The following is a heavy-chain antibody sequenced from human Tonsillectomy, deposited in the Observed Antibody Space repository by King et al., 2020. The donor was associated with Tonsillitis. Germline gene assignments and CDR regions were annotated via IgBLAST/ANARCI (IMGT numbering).Heavy chain of an antibody. V-gene: IGHV1-2*02. CDR1: GYTFTGYY. CDR2: INPNSGAA. CDR3: ARDLGYITMVRGGRGKGMDV. D-gene: IGHD3-10*01. Sequence: QLVQSGAEVKKPGASVKVSCKASGYTFTGYYMHWVRQAPGQGLEWMGWINPNSGAANFAQKFQGRVTMTRDTSIYTAYMELSTLRSDDTAVYYCARDLGYITMVRGGRGKGMDVWGQGTTVTVSS. J-gene: IGHJ6*02.